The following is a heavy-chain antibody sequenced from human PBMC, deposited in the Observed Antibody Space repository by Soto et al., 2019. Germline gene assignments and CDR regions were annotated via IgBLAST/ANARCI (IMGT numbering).Heavy chain of an antibody. Sequence: SETLSLTCAVYGGSFSGYYWSWLRQPPGKGLEWIGEINHSGSPNYNPSLKSRVTISVDTSKNQFSLKVTSVTAADTAVYYCATGYWSHHYFDPWGRGTVVTVYS. J-gene: IGHJ5*02. V-gene: IGHV4-34*01. CDR2: INHSGSP. CDR3: ATGYWSHHYFDP. D-gene: IGHD1-1*01. CDR1: GGSFSGYY.